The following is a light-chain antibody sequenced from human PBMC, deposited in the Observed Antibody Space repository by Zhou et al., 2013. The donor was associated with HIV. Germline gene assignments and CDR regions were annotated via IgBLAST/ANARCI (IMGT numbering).Light chain of an antibody. Sequence: EIVMTQSPATLSVSPGERATLSCRASQSVSSSLAWYQQKPGQAPRLLIYGASTRATDTPVRFIGRGSGTEFTLTISRLQSEDFAVYYCQQYKNWPPYTFGQGTKLEIK. J-gene: IGKJ2*01. CDR3: QQYKNWPPYT. V-gene: IGKV3-15*01. CDR2: GAS. CDR1: QSVSSS.